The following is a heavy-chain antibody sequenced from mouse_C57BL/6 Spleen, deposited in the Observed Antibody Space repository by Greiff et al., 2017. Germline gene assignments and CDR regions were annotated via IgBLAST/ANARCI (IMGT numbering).Heavy chain of an antibody. J-gene: IGHJ3*01. D-gene: IGHD2-1*01. CDR2: IWRGGST. CDR3: AISYGNYPWFAY. CDR1: GFSLTSYG. V-gene: IGHV2-5*01. Sequence: VQVVESGPGLVQPSQSLSITCTVSGFSLTSYGVHWVRQSPGKGLEWLGVIWRGGSTDYNAAFMSRLSITKDNSKSQVFFKMNSLQADDTAIYYCAISYGNYPWFAYWGQGTLVTVSA.